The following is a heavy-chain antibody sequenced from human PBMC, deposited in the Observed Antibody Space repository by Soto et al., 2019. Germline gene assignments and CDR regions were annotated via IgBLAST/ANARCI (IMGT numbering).Heavy chain of an antibody. V-gene: IGHV3-53*01. CDR3: AKSGGNGWFADAFDV. J-gene: IGHJ3*01. CDR1: GFIVSSYY. D-gene: IGHD6-19*01. Sequence: GSLRLSCAGSGFIVSSYYMSWVRQAPGKGLEWISVIYSGGSTYYADSVKGRFTISRDNSENTLYLQLNSLRAEDTAVYYCAKSGGNGWFADAFDVWGQGTMVTVSS. CDR2: IYSGGST.